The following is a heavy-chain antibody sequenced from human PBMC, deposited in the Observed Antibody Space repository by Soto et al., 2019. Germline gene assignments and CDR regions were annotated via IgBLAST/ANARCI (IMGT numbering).Heavy chain of an antibody. CDR2: INHSGST. Sequence: SETLSLTCAVYGGSFSGYYWSWIRQPPGKGLEWIGEINHSGSTNYNPSLKSRVTISVDTSKNQFSLKLSSVTAAETAVYYCARGATAEDIVVVPAAPLYYYYYMDVWGKGTTVTVSS. V-gene: IGHV4-34*01. CDR1: GGSFSGYY. J-gene: IGHJ6*03. D-gene: IGHD2-2*01. CDR3: ARGATAEDIVVVPAAPLYYYYYMDV.